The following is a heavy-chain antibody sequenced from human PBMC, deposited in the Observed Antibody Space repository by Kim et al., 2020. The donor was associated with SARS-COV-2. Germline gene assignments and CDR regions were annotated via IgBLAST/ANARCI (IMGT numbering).Heavy chain of an antibody. D-gene: IGHD3-10*01. J-gene: IGHJ6*02. V-gene: IGHV1-69*01. CDR3: GSGNQYYYYGMDV. Sequence: NYAQKFQGRVTITADEATSTAYMELSSLRSEDTAVYYCGSGNQYYYYGMDVWGQGTTVTVSS.